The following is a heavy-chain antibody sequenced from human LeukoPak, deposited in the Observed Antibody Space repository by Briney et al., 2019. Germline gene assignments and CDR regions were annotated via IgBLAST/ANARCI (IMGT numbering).Heavy chain of an antibody. V-gene: IGHV3-43*02. CDR1: GFTFDDYA. Sequence: PGGSLRLSCAASGFTFDDYAMHWVRQALGKGLEWVSLISGDGGSTYYADSVRGRFTISRDNSKNTLFLQLNGLRAEDTAIYYCARAMPSSTYYFDSWGQGTLVTVSS. J-gene: IGHJ4*02. CDR2: ISGDGGST. CDR3: ARAMPSSTYYFDS. D-gene: IGHD2-2*01.